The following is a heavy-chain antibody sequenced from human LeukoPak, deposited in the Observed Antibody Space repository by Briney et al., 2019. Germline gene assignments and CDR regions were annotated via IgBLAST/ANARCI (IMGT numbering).Heavy chain of an antibody. CDR1: GFTFSSYS. J-gene: IGHJ4*02. D-gene: IGHD5-12*01. Sequence: GGSLRLSCAASGFTFSSYSMNWVRQAPGKGLEWVSSISSSSSYIYYADSVKGRFTISRDNAKNSLYLQMNSLRAEDTAVYYCARVSGYDWESFYDYWGQGTLVTVSS. V-gene: IGHV3-21*04. CDR3: ARVSGYDWESFYDY. CDR2: ISSSSSYI.